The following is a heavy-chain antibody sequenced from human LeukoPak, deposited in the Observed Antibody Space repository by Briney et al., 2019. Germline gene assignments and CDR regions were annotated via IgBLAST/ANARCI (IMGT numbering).Heavy chain of an antibody. D-gene: IGHD6-13*01. Sequence: GASVKVSCKASGYTFTSYDINWVRQATGQGLEWMGWINPNSGGTNYAQKFQGWVTMTRDTSISTAYMELSRLRSDDTAVYYCARELVPPAFDIWGQGTMVTVSS. V-gene: IGHV1-2*04. J-gene: IGHJ3*02. CDR3: ARELVPPAFDI. CDR1: GYTFTSYD. CDR2: INPNSGGT.